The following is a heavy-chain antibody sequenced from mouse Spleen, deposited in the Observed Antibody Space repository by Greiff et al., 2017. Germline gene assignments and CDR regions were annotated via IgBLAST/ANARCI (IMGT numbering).Heavy chain of an antibody. CDR1: GYTFTDYE. J-gene: IGHJ3*01. Sequence: VQLQQSGAELVRPGASVTLSCKASGYTFTDYEMHWVKQTPVHGLEWIGAIDPETGGTAYNQKFKGKAILTADKSSSTAYMELRSLTSEDSAVYYCTRGGYYGSSWAWFAYWGQGTLVTVSA. D-gene: IGHD1-1*01. CDR3: TRGGYYGSSWAWFAY. V-gene: IGHV1-15*01. CDR2: IDPETGGT.